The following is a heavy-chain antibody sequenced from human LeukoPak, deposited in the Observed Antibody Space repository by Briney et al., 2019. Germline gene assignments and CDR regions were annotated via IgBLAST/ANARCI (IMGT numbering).Heavy chain of an antibody. CDR3: ARGPRIVVVPAAFPTGFDP. Sequence: SETLSLTCAVSGGSISSSNWWSWVRQPPGKGLEWIGEISHSGDSNYNPSLKSRVTMSVDTSKNQFSLKLSSVTAADTAVYYCARGPRIVVVPAAFPTGFDPWGQGTLVTVSS. CDR1: GGSISSSNW. V-gene: IGHV4-4*02. J-gene: IGHJ5*02. D-gene: IGHD2-2*01. CDR2: ISHSGDS.